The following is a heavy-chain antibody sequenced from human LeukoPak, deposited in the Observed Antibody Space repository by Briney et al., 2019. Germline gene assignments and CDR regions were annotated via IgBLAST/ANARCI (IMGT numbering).Heavy chain of an antibody. V-gene: IGHV4-38-2*01. J-gene: IGHJ5*02. Sequence: SETLSLICAVSGYSISSGYYWGWIRQPPGKGLEWIGSIYYSGSTYYNPSLKSRVTISVDTSKNQFSLKLSSVTAADTAVYYCARRVVGAHRWFDPWGQGTLVTVSS. D-gene: IGHD2-15*01. CDR3: ARRVVGAHRWFDP. CDR1: GYSISSGYY. CDR2: IYYSGST.